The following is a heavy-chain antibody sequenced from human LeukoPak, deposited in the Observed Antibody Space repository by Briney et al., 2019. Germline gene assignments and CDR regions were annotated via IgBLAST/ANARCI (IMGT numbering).Heavy chain of an antibody. J-gene: IGHJ4*02. Sequence: SETLSLTCTVSGGSISSYYWTWIRQPPGKGLEWIGYIYYSGSTNYNPSLKGRVTMSVDTSKNQFSLKLSSVTAADTAVYYCARESVFYDSSGYLPRFDYWGQGTLVTVSS. D-gene: IGHD3-22*01. CDR2: IYYSGST. CDR3: ARESVFYDSSGYLPRFDY. CDR1: GGSISSYY. V-gene: IGHV4-59*12.